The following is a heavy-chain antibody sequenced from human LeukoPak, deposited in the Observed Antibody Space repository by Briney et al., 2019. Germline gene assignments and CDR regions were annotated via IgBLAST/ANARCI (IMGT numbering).Heavy chain of an antibody. CDR3: AKWNKDCSGGTCYRSYLYGMDV. J-gene: IGHJ6*02. D-gene: IGHD2-15*01. V-gene: IGHV3-30*18. CDR1: GFTFSTYG. CDR2: ISYDGSNK. Sequence: QPGGSLRLSCAASGFTFSTYGMHWVRQAPGKGLEWVALISYDGSNKYYADSVKGRFTISRDSSKSTLSLQMNSLRAEDTAVYYCAKWNKDCSGGTCYRSYLYGMDVWGQGTTVTVSS.